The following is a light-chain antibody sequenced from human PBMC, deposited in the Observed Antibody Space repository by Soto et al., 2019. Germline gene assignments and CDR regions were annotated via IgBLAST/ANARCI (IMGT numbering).Light chain of an antibody. CDR2: STS. J-gene: IGKJ1*01. CDR1: QSVSSN. Sequence: EIVMTQSPATLSVSPVERATLSCRASQSVSSNLAWYQQKPGQAPRLLIYSTSNRATGIPDRFSGSGSGTDFTLTIRRLEPEDFALYYCQQYGRSQTFGQGTKVDIK. V-gene: IGKV3-20*01. CDR3: QQYGRSQT.